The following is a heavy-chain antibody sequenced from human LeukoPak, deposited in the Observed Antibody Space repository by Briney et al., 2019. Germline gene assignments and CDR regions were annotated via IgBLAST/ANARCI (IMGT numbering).Heavy chain of an antibody. D-gene: IGHD7-27*01. Sequence: SETLSLTCAVYGGSFSGYYWSWIRQPPGKGLEWIGYIYYSGSTNYNPSLKSRVTISVDTSKNQFSLKLSSVTAADTAVYYCARAMGTRAFDIWGQGTMVTVSS. CDR2: IYYSGST. CDR3: ARAMGTRAFDI. V-gene: IGHV4-59*01. J-gene: IGHJ3*02. CDR1: GGSFSGYY.